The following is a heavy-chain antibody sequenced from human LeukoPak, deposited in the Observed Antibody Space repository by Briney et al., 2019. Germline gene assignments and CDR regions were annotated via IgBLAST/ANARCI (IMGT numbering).Heavy chain of an antibody. V-gene: IGHV4-39*01. J-gene: IGHJ3*02. CDR3: AREGLFGYCSSTSCRGAFDT. D-gene: IGHD2-2*03. Sequence: SETLSLTCTVSGGSISSSSYYWGWIRQPPGKGLEWIGSIYYSGSTYYNPPLKSRVTISVDTSKNQFSLKLSSVTAADTAVYYCAREGLFGYCSSTSCRGAFDTWGQGTMVTVSS. CDR2: IYYSGST. CDR1: GGSISSSSYY.